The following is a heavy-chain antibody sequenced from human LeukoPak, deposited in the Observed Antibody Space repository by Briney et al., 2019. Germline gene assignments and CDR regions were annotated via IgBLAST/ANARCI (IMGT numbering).Heavy chain of an antibody. CDR3: ARERRFYYDSSGYYYPGNAFDI. Sequence: KASETLSLTCAVYGGSFSGHYWSWIRQPPGKGLEWIGEINHSGSPNYNPSLKSRVTISIDTSKNQFSLKLSSVTAADTAVYYCARERRFYYDSSGYYYPGNAFDIWGQGTMVTVSS. CDR1: GGSFSGHY. V-gene: IGHV4-34*01. D-gene: IGHD3-22*01. CDR2: INHSGSP. J-gene: IGHJ3*02.